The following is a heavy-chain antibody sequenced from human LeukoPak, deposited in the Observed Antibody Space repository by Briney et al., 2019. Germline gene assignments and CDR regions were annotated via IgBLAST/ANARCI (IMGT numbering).Heavy chain of an antibody. V-gene: IGHV4-38-2*02. CDR1: GYSISSGYY. J-gene: IGHJ6*03. CDR3: ARDLDYYYYYMDV. Sequence: PSETLSLTCTVSGYSISSGYYWGWVRQPPGKGLEWIGGIYHSGSTYYNPSLKSRVTISVDTSKNQFSLKLSSVTAADTAVYYCARDLDYYYYYMDVWGKGTTVTVSS. CDR2: IYHSGST.